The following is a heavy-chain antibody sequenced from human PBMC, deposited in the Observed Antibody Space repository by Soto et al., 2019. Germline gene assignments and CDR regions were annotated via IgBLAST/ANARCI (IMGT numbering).Heavy chain of an antibody. CDR1: GFTFSSYG. D-gene: IGHD2-8*01. V-gene: IGHV3-30*18. CDR3: AKDLESFCTNGVCYTVYYYYYYMDV. J-gene: IGHJ6*03. Sequence: GGSLRLSCAASGFTFSSYGMHWVRQAPGKGLEWVAVISYDGSNKYYADSVKGRFTISRDNSKNTLYLQMNSLRAEDTAVYYCAKDLESFCTNGVCYTVYYYYYYMDVWGKGTTVTVSS. CDR2: ISYDGSNK.